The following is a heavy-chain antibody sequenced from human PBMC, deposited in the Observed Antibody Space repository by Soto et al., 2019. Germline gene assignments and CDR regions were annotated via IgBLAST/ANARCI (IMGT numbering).Heavy chain of an antibody. V-gene: IGHV1-8*01. CDR3: VRGDYGDYSHWFAP. CDR1: GYTFTKFD. CDR2: MNPNSGNT. D-gene: IGHD4-17*01. J-gene: IGHJ5*02. Sequence: QVQLVQSGAEVKKPGASVRVSCKASGYTFTKFDINWVRQATGQGLEWMGWMNPNSGNTGYAQKFQGRVTMTRNTSITTAYMELSTLRSEVTAVYYCVRGDYGDYSHWFAPWGQGPLVTVSS.